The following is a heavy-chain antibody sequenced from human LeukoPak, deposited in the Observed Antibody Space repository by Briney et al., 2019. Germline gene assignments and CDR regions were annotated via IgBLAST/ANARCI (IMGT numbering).Heavy chain of an antibody. CDR1: GFTFSRSA. CDR2: ISGIGGST. Sequence: GGSLRLSCAASGFTFSRSAMSWVRQAPWKGLGWVSAISGIGGSTYYADSVKGPFTISRDNSKHTLYIQLNRLRTQHTAVYDCAKGAVQGYYGSGTPGHWGQGTLVTVSS. CDR3: AKGAVQGYYGSGTPGH. V-gene: IGHV3-23*01. J-gene: IGHJ4*02. D-gene: IGHD3-10*01.